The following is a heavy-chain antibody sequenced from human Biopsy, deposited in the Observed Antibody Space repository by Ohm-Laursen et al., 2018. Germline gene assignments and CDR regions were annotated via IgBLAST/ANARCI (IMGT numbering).Heavy chain of an antibody. CDR1: GLTFNNYG. D-gene: IGHD5-18*01. V-gene: IGHV3-30*18. CDR3: AKDRYNYTPIGGLSMDV. Sequence: SLRLSCAASGLTFNNYGMQWVRQAPGKGLEWVAFIFYDGSNTYYADSVKGRFTISRDNSRDTLYLQMSSLRAEDTAVYYCAKDRYNYTPIGGLSMDVWGQGTTVTVSS. J-gene: IGHJ6*02. CDR2: IFYDGSNT.